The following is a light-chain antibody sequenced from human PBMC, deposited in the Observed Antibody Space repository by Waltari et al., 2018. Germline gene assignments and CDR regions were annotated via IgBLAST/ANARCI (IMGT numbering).Light chain of an antibody. V-gene: IGKV3D-15*01. Sequence: EIVMTQSPATLSVSPGERATLSCRASQNIRNSLAWYQQKPGQAPILLISLASTRATGIPARFSGSGSGTQFSLTISSLQHEDFAIYYCQHHSTWPPTFGPGTRV. J-gene: IGKJ1*01. CDR3: QHHSTWPPT. CDR2: LAS. CDR1: QNIRNS.